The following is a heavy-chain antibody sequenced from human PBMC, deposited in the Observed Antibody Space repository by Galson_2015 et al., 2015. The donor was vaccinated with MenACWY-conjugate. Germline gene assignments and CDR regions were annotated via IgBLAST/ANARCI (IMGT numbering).Heavy chain of an antibody. Sequence: SLRLSCAASGFRFSSQWLSWVRQAPGKGPECVASINEDGSDKSYMDSVKGRFTISRDNAQNSLSLQMNSLSVEDTAAYYCARGGNWGHGTLVPVSS. D-gene: IGHD4-23*01. CDR2: INEDGSDK. CDR3: ARGGN. J-gene: IGHJ4*01. V-gene: IGHV3-7*03. CDR1: GFRFSSQW.